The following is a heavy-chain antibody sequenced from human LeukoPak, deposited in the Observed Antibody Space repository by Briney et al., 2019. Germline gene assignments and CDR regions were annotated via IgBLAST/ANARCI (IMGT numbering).Heavy chain of an antibody. CDR3: ARDKLGLGELSLYDE. D-gene: IGHD3-16*02. CDR1: GGTFSSYA. Sequence: ASVKVSCKASGGTFSSYAISWVRRAPGQGLEWMGRIIPTLGIANYAQKFQGRVTITADKSTSTAYMELSRLTSDDTAMYYCARDKLGLGELSLYDEWGQGTQVTVSS. J-gene: IGHJ4*02. V-gene: IGHV1-69*04. CDR2: IIPTLGIA.